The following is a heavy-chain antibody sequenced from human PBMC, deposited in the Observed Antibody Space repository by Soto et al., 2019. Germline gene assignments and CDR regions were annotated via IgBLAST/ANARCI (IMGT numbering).Heavy chain of an antibody. Sequence: PGGSLKISCKGSGYSLTNYRLPWVRPMPGKGLGWMRIVYTGDSNPRYSPPFQGQVTISADKSISTAYLQWSSLKASDTAMYYCARFMVVPAYRAFYFDYWGQGTLVTVSS. V-gene: IGHV5-51*01. CDR3: ARFMVVPAYRAFYFDY. D-gene: IGHD2-21*02. J-gene: IGHJ4*02. CDR2: VYTGDSNP. CDR1: GYSLTNYR.